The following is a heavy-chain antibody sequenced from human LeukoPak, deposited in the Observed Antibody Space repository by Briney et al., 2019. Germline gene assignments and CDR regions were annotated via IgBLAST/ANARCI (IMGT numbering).Heavy chain of an antibody. CDR2: INHSGST. Sequence: SETLSLTCAVYGGSFSGYYWSWIRQPPGKGLEWIGEINHSGSTNYNPSLKSRVTISVDTSKNQFSLKLSSVTAADTAVYYCARGLSYSSGWYQYYYFDYWGQGTLVTVSS. D-gene: IGHD6-19*01. V-gene: IGHV4-34*01. CDR1: GGSFSGYY. CDR3: ARGLSYSSGWYQYYYFDY. J-gene: IGHJ4*02.